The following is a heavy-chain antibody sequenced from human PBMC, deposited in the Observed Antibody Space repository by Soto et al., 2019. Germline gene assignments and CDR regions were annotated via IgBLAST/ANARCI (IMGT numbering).Heavy chain of an antibody. J-gene: IGHJ3*02. CDR1: GFTFSSYA. V-gene: IGHV3-23*01. Sequence: GGSLRLSCAAPGFTFSSYAMSWVRQAPGKGLEWVSGIGGSGGDTYYADSVRGRFTISRDNSKNTLSLQMNSLRAEDTAIYYCAKVYAAAFDIWGQGTMVTVSS. CDR3: AKVYAAAFDI. CDR2: IGGSGGDT. D-gene: IGHD2-15*01.